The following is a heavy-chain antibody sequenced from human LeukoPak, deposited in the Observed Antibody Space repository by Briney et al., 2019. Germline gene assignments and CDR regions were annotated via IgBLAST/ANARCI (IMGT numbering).Heavy chain of an antibody. CDR1: GFTFSIYA. D-gene: IGHD2-15*01. CDR2: ISGSGGST. Sequence: GGSLRLSCAASGFTFSIYAMSWVRQAPGKGLEWVSAISGSGGSTYYADSVKGRFTISRDNSKNTLYLQMNSLRAEDTAVYYCAKDIVVVVAATAYWGQGTLVTVSS. V-gene: IGHV3-23*01. J-gene: IGHJ4*02. CDR3: AKDIVVVVAATAY.